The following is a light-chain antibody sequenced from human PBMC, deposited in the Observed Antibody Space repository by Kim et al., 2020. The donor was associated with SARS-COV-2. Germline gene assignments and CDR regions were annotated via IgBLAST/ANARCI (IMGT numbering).Light chain of an antibody. CDR2: GAS. Sequence: PGERATPSCRASQSVSSSYLAWYQQKPGQAPRLLIYGASSRATGIPDRFSGSGSGTDFTLTISRLEPEDFAVYYCQQYGSSPKTFGQGTKVDIK. J-gene: IGKJ1*01. CDR3: QQYGSSPKT. V-gene: IGKV3-20*01. CDR1: QSVSSSY.